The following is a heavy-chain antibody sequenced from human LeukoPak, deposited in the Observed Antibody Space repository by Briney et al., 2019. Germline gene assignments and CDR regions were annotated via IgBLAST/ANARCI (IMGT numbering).Heavy chain of an antibody. D-gene: IGHD3-22*01. V-gene: IGHV3-66*01. J-gene: IGHJ4*02. CDR1: GFTVSSNY. Sequence: GGSLRLSCAASGFTVSSNYMSWVRQAPGKGLEWVSVIYSGGSTYYADSVKGRFTISRDYSKNTLYLQMNSLRAEDTAVYYRARVNTMIVVGPLYFDYWGQGTLVTVSS. CDR2: IYSGGST. CDR3: ARVNTMIVVGPLYFDY.